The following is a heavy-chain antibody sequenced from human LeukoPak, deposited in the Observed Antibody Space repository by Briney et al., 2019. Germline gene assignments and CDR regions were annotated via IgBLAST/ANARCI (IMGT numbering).Heavy chain of an antibody. D-gene: IGHD3-10*01. V-gene: IGHV3-23*01. Sequence: GGSLRLSCAASGFTFRNYAMSWVRQAPGKGLEWVSAISGSGDSTYYADSVKGRFTISRDNPKNTLYLQMNSLRAEDTAVYYCAKDMDYYGSGSYLVYWGQGTLVTVSS. J-gene: IGHJ4*02. CDR2: ISGSGDST. CDR1: GFTFRNYA. CDR3: AKDMDYYGSGSYLVY.